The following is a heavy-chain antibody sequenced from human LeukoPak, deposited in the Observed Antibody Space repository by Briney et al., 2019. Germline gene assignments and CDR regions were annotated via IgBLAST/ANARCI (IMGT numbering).Heavy chain of an antibody. CDR1: GFTFSSYW. CDR3: VRDFQSAFDI. J-gene: IGHJ3*02. Sequence: PGGSLRLSCAASGFTFSSYWMTWVRQAPGKGLEWVANIKQDGSEKYYVDSVKGRFTISRDNAKNSLYLQMNSLRPEDMAVYYCVRDFQSAFDIWGQGTMVTVSS. V-gene: IGHV3-7*04. CDR2: IKQDGSEK.